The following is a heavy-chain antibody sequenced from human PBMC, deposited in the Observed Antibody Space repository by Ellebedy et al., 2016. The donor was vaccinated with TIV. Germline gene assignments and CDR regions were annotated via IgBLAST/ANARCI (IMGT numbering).Heavy chain of an antibody. CDR2: ISSSSSYI. D-gene: IGHD5-24*01. CDR1: GFTFSSYS. CDR3: ASLLEMATINRYYYYGMDV. J-gene: IGHJ6*02. Sequence: GGSLRLSCAASGFTFSSYSMNWVRQAPGKGLEWVSCISSSSSYIYYADSVKGRFTISRDNAKNSLYLQMNSRKAEDTAVYYCASLLEMATINRYYYYGMDVWGQGTTVTVSS. V-gene: IGHV3-21*01.